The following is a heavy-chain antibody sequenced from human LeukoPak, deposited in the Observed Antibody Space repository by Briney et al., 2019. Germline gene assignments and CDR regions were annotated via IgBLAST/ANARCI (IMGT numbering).Heavy chain of an antibody. J-gene: IGHJ4*02. CDR2: IWYDGSNK. CDR3: ARLGSSWSIDY. D-gene: IGHD6-13*01. V-gene: IGHV3-33*01. CDR1: GFTFSSYG. Sequence: GGPLRLSCAASGFTFSSYGMHWVRQAPGKGLEWVAVIWYDGSNKYYADSVKGRFTISRDSSKDTLFLQMNTLRAEDTGVYYCARLGSSWSIDYWGQGTLVTVSS.